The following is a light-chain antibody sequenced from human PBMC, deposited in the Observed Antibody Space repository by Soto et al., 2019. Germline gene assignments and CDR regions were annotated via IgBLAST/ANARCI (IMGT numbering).Light chain of an antibody. CDR1: GSNIGTNT. J-gene: IGLJ3*02. V-gene: IGLV1-44*01. CDR2: RTD. CDR3: TAWDGSLDGRV. Sequence: QSVLTQPPSASGTPGQRVTISCSGSGSNIGTNTVNWYQQLPGTDPKLLIYRTDQRPAGIPDRFSGSKSGTSASLDISGLQSDDEADYYCTAWDGSLDGRVFGGGTKVTVL.